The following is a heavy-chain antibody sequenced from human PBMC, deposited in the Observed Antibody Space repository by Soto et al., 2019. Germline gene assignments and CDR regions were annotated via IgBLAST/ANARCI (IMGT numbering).Heavy chain of an antibody. D-gene: IGHD3-10*01. CDR1: GGSFSGYY. CDR2: INHSGST. J-gene: IGHJ5*02. CDR3: ARRRGGTMVRGVIRQPFDP. V-gene: IGHV4-34*01. Sequence: QVQLQQWGAGLLKPSETLSLTCAVYGGSFSGYYWSWIRQPPGKGLECIGEINHSGSTNYNPSLKSRVTISVDTSKNQFSLKLSSVTAADTAVYYCARRRGGTMVRGVIRQPFDPWGQGTLVTVSS.